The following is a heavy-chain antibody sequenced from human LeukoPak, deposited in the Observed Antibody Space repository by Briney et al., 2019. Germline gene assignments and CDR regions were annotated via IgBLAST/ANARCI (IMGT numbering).Heavy chain of an antibody. CDR2: IKQDGSEK. V-gene: IGHV3-7*01. CDR3: ARCSGWAFKN. CDR1: GFTFSSYW. D-gene: IGHD6-19*01. Sequence: GGSLRLSCAASGFTFSSYWMSWVRQTPGKGLELVANIKQDGSEKYYVDSVKGRFTISRDSAKNSLYLQMDSLRVEDTAIYYCARCSGWAFKNWGQGTLVTVSS. J-gene: IGHJ4*02.